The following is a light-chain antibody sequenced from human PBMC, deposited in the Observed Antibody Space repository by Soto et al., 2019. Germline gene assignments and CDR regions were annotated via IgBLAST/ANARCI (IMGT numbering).Light chain of an antibody. CDR1: QGIYNY. V-gene: IGKV1-27*01. Sequence: DIQMTQSPSSLSASVGDRVTITCRASQGIYNYLAWYQQKPGKAPKLLIYAASTLEAGVPTQFSASGSGTDFTLTISSLQPEDVATYYCHKYNSALLTFGQGTRLEIK. J-gene: IGKJ5*01. CDR2: AAS. CDR3: HKYNSALLT.